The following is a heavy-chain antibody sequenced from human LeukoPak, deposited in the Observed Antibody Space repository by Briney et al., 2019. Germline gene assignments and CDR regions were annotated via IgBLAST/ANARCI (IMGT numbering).Heavy chain of an antibody. J-gene: IGHJ4*02. V-gene: IGHV4-59*01. Sequence: SETLSLTCTVSGGSISSYYWSWIRQPPGKGLEWIGYIYYSGSTNYNPSLKSRVTISVDTSKNQFSLKLSSVTAADTAVYYCARYVVVTAYFDYWGQGALVTVSS. D-gene: IGHD2-21*02. CDR2: IYYSGST. CDR1: GGSISSYY. CDR3: ARYVVVTAYFDY.